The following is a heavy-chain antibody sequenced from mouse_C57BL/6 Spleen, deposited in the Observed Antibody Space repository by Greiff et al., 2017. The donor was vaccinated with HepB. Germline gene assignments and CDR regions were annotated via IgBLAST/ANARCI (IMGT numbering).Heavy chain of an antibody. V-gene: IGHV5-17*01. CDR2: ISSGSSTI. Sequence: EVHLVESGGGLVKPGGSLKLSCAASGFTFSDYGMHWVRQAPEKGLEWVAYISSGSSTIYYADTVKGRFTISRDNAKNTLFLQMTSLRSEDTAMYYCARITTVPYWYFDVWGTGTTVTVSS. CDR1: GFTFSDYG. CDR3: ARITTVPYWYFDV. D-gene: IGHD1-1*01. J-gene: IGHJ1*03.